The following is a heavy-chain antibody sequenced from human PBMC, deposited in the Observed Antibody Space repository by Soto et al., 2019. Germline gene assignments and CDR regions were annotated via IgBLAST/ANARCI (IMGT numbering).Heavy chain of an antibody. CDR2: ISYDGSNN. D-gene: IGHD1-26*01. J-gene: IGHJ4*02. CDR3: AKDLVGAILFAGRTTDY. Sequence: GGSLRLSCAASGFTFSSYGMHWVRQAPGKGLYFVVVISYDGSNNYYAVSVKGRFTISRDNSKITLYLQMNSLRAEDTAVYYCAKDLVGAILFAGRTTDYWGQGTLVTVSS. V-gene: IGHV3-30*18. CDR1: GFTFSSYG.